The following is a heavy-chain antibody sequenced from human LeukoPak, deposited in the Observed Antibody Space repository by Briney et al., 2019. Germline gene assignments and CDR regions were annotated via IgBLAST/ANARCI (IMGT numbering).Heavy chain of an antibody. CDR3: AKTRPLDSSSWSHGDY. CDR1: GFTFSSYA. V-gene: IGHV3-23*01. Sequence: GGSLRLSCAAPGFTFSSYAMSWVRQAPGKGLEWVSAISGSGDSTYYGDSVKGRFTISRDNSKSTLYLQINSLRAEDTAVYYCAKTRPLDSSSWSHGDYWGQGTLVTVSS. J-gene: IGHJ4*02. CDR2: ISGSGDST. D-gene: IGHD6-13*01.